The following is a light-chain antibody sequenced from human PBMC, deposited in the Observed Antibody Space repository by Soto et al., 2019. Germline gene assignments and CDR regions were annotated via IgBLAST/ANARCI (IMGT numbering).Light chain of an antibody. Sequence: EIVLTQSPGTLSLSPGERATLSCRASQSVSRSLAWYQQKPGQAPRLLIYGASSRATGIPDRFSGSGSGTDFTLTISRLEPEDFVVYYCQQYVSSPTFGQGTKVEIK. CDR1: QSVSRS. V-gene: IGKV3-20*01. CDR3: QQYVSSPT. CDR2: GAS. J-gene: IGKJ1*01.